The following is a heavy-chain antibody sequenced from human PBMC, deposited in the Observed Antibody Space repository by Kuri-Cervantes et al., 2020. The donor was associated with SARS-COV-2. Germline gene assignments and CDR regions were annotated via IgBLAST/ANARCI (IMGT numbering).Heavy chain of an antibody. CDR2: IYHSGST. D-gene: IGHD3-10*01. V-gene: IGHV4-38-2*02. CDR1: GYSFSSGYY. J-gene: IGHJ4*02. Sequence: SKTLSLTCTVSGYSFSSGYYWGWIRQPPGKGLEWIGSIYHSGSTYYNPSLKSRVTISVDTSKNQFSLKLSSVTAADTAVYYCARTSYGSALYWGQGTLVTVSS. CDR3: ARTSYGSALY.